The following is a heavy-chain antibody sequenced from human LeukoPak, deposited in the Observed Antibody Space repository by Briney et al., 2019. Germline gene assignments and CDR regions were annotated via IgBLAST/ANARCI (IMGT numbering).Heavy chain of an antibody. J-gene: IGHJ4*02. CDR3: ARGGPWGYYFDY. CDR1: GGSISSHF. CDR2: VYYSGNT. Sequence: PSETLSLTCSVSGGSISSHFWTWIRQPPGKGLEWIGYVYYSGNTNYNPSLKSRVTISVDTSKNQFSLKLSSVTAADTAVYYCARGGPWGYYFDYWGQGTLVTVSS. D-gene: IGHD3-16*01. V-gene: IGHV4-59*08.